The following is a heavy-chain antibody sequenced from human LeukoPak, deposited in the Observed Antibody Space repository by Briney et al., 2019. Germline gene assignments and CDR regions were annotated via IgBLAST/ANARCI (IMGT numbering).Heavy chain of an antibody. J-gene: IGHJ6*02. CDR2: ISSSSSTI. V-gene: IGHV3-48*02. D-gene: IGHD3-3*01. Sequence: GGSLRLSCAASGITFSSYSMNWVRQAPGKGLEWVSYISSSSSTIYYADSVKGRFTISRDNAKNSLYLQMNSLRDEDTAVYYCARDDYTYYDLWSGSSLYGMDVWGQGTTVTVSS. CDR1: GITFSSYS. CDR3: ARDDYTYYDLWSGSSLYGMDV.